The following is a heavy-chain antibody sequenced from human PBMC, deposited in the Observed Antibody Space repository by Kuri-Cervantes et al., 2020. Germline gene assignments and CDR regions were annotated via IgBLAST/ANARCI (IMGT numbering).Heavy chain of an antibody. D-gene: IGHD2/OR15-2a*01. V-gene: IGHV4-61*08. CDR3: ARSFYGYFDN. Sequence: SETLSLTCTVSGGSVSSGDYYWSWIRQPPGKGLEWIAYIYHSGTTKYNPSLKSRVTISLDTSKNQVSLRLSSVTAADTAVYYCARSFYGYFDNWAQGTLVTVSS. J-gene: IGHJ4*02. CDR1: GGSVSSGDYY. CDR2: IYHSGTT.